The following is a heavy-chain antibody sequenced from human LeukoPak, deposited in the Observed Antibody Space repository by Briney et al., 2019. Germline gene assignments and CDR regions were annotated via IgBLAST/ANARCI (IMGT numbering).Heavy chain of an antibody. Sequence: ASGKVSCKASGYTFTCYYMHWVRQAPGQGLEWMGRINPNSGGTNYAQKFQGRVTMTRDTSIRTAYMELSRLRSDDTAVYYCARHVDIVATDFDYWGQGTLVTVSS. J-gene: IGHJ4*02. V-gene: IGHV1-2*06. CDR1: GYTFTCYY. CDR2: INPNSGGT. D-gene: IGHD5-12*01. CDR3: ARHVDIVATDFDY.